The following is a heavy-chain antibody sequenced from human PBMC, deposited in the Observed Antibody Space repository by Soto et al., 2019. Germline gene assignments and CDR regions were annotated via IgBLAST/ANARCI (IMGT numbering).Heavy chain of an antibody. CDR1: GYTFTAFF. CDR2: INPSGGTT. V-gene: IGHV1-46*01. Sequence: ASVKVSCKAAGYTFTAFFMHWGRQAPGKGLEWMGIINPSGGTTNYAQKFQGRVAMTWDTSTSTVYMDLSSLRSDDTAVYYCARAPYSSSSFFFDYWGPGTLVTVSS. D-gene: IGHD6-6*01. J-gene: IGHJ4*02. CDR3: ARAPYSSSSFFFDY.